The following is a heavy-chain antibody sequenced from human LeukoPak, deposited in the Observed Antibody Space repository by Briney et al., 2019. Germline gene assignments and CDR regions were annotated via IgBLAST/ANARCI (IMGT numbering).Heavy chain of an antibody. CDR1: GYTFTSYD. Sequence: ASVKVSCKASGYTFTSYDINWVRQATGQGLEWMGWMNPNSGNTGYAQKFQGRVTMTRNTSISTAYMELSSLRSEDTAVYYCARGPGFLGSSWGWNYYYYMDVWGKGTTVTISS. CDR3: ARGPGFLGSSWGWNYYYYMDV. D-gene: IGHD6-13*01. J-gene: IGHJ6*03. V-gene: IGHV1-8*01. CDR2: MNPNSGNT.